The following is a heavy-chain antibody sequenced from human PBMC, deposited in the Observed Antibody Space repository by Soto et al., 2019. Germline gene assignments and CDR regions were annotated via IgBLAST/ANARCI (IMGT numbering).Heavy chain of an antibody. CDR3: ARDRRGSSQTNWSDP. Sequence: QVQLRESDPGPVKPSQTLSLTCTVSGDPINSGGYYWSWIRQHPGKGMEWIGYIYYTGITYYNPSLKIRVTISIDPSKNQFFLKLSSVTVADTAVYYCARDRRGSSQTNWSDPWGQGTLVTVSS. J-gene: IGHJ5*02. D-gene: IGHD2-2*01. CDR2: IYYTGIT. CDR1: GDPINSGGYY. V-gene: IGHV4-31*03.